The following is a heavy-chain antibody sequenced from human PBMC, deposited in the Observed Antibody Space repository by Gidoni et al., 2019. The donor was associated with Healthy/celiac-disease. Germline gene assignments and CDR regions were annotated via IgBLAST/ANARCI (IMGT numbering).Heavy chain of an antibody. V-gene: IGHV3-30*03. CDR2: ISYDGSNK. Sequence: QVQLVESGGGVVQPGRSLRRSCAASGFTFSSYGMHWVRQAPGKGLGWVAVISYDGSNKYYADSVKGRFTISRDNSKNTLYLQMNSLRAEDTAVYYCARGGGGAFDIWGQGTMVTVSS. D-gene: IGHD2-15*01. CDR3: ARGGGGAFDI. CDR1: GFTFSSYG. J-gene: IGHJ3*02.